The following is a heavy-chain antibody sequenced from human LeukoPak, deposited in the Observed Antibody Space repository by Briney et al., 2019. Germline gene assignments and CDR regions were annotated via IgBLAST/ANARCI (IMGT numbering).Heavy chain of an antibody. V-gene: IGHV3-7*01. CDR2: IKNDGSDK. CDR1: GFSFSAAW. J-gene: IGHJ4*02. D-gene: IGHD5-12*01. Sequence: GGSLRLSCEASGFSFSAAWMTWVRLAPGKGLEWVATIKNDGSDKYYVDSVKGRFTLSRDNAKNLVYLQMNSLRVEETAVYYCVNLGYSDGGQGTLVTVSS. CDR3: VNLGYSD.